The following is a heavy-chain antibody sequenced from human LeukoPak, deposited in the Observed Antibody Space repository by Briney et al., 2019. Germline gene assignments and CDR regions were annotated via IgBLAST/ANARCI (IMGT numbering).Heavy chain of an antibody. D-gene: IGHD6-19*01. CDR3: ARDQQWLAYYFDY. J-gene: IGHJ4*02. CDR2: ISSSGSTI. CDR1: GFTFSSYS. Sequence: GGSLRLSCAASGFTFSSYSMNWVRQAPGKGLEWVSSISSSGSTIYYADSVKGRFTISRDNAKNSLYLQMNSLRAEDTAVYYCARDQQWLAYYFDYWGQGTLVTVSS. V-gene: IGHV3-48*04.